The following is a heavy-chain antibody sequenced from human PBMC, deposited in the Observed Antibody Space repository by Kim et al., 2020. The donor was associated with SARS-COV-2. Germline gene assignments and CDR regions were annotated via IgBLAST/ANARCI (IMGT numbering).Heavy chain of an antibody. V-gene: IGHV3-48*03. CDR2: ISSSGSTI. Sequence: GGSLRLSCAASGFTFSSYEMNWVRQAPGKGLEWVSYISSSGSTIYYADSVKGRFTISRDNAKNSLYLQMNSLRAEDTAVYYCARWGGHMITFGGVIASYYYYYYGMDVWGQGTMVTVSS. CDR1: GFTFSSYE. D-gene: IGHD3-16*02. J-gene: IGHJ6*02. CDR3: ARWGGHMITFGGVIASYYYYYYGMDV.